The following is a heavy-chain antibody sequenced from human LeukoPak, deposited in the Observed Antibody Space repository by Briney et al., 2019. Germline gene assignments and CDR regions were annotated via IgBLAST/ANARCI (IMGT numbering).Heavy chain of an antibody. J-gene: IGHJ4*02. Sequence: SETLSLTCTVSGGSISSGGYYWSWIRQHPGKGLEWIGYIYYSGSTNYNPSLKSRVTISVDTSKNQFSLKLSSVTAADTAVYYCARDGGPSSWYEEGFDYWGQGTLVTVSS. CDR1: GGSISSGGYY. V-gene: IGHV4-61*08. D-gene: IGHD6-13*01. CDR3: ARDGGPSSWYEEGFDY. CDR2: IYYSGST.